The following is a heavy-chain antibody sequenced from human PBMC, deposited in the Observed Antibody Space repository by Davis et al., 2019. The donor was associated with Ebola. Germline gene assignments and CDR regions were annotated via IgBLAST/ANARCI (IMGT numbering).Heavy chain of an antibody. V-gene: IGHV1-18*01. CDR2: ISAFSGNT. CDR3: ARRDYGDYGAF. J-gene: IGHJ4*02. D-gene: IGHD4-17*01. CDR1: GYTFTSYG. Sequence: AASVKVSCNASGYTFTSYGIIWVRQAPGQGLEWMGWISAFSGNTNYAQKLQGRVTMTTDTSTSTAYMELRSLRSDDTAVYYCARRDYGDYGAFWGQGTLVTVSS.